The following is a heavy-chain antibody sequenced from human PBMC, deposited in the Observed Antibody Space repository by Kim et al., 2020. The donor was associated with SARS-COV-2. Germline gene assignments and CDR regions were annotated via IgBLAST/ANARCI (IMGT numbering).Heavy chain of an antibody. J-gene: IGHJ6*02. Sequence: GGSLRLSCAASGFTFSGSAMHWVRQASGKGLEWGGRIRSKANSYATAYAASVKGRFTISRDDSKNTAYLQMNSLKTEDTAVYDCTRRSIYYYGMDVWGQGTTVTVSS. CDR2: IRSKANSYAT. CDR1: GFTFSGSA. CDR3: TRRSIYYYGMDV. D-gene: IGHD6-6*01. V-gene: IGHV3-73*01.